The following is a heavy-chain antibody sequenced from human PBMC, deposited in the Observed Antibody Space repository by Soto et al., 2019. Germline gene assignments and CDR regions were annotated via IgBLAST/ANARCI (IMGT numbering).Heavy chain of an antibody. J-gene: IGHJ3*02. D-gene: IGHD5-18*01. CDR2: MNPKSGGA. CDR3: TRENIGNSDGLYDAFDI. CDR1: GYTFTDYY. Sequence: KVSCKTSGYTFTDYYTHWVRQAPGQGLEWMGWMNPKSGGAYFAQKFQGRVTLTRDTSIGTAYIEVNSLTSDDTAVYFCTRENIGNSDGLYDAFDIWGQGTTVTVSS. V-gene: IGHV1-2*02.